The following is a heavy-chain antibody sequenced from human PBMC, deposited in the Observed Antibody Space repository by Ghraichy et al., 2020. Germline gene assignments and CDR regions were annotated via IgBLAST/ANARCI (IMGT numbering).Heavy chain of an antibody. J-gene: IGHJ4*02. V-gene: IGHV3-21*01. D-gene: IGHD2-2*01. CDR2: ISPTSAYI. CDR1: GFTFSSYS. Sequence: LSLTCAASGFTFSSYSMNWVHQAPGKGLEWVSSISPTSAYIHYADSVKGRFTISRDNAENSLYLQMNSLRAEDTAVYYCARRYCSTSSTCSKDFDFWGQGTLVTVSS. CDR3: ARRYCSTSSTCSKDFDF.